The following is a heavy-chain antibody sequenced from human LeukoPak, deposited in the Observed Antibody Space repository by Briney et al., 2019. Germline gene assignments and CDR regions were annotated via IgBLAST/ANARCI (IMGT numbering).Heavy chain of an antibody. V-gene: IGHV3-53*01. CDR1: GFTVSSNY. CDR2: IYSGGST. D-gene: IGHD1-26*01. J-gene: IGHJ4*02. Sequence: GGSLRLSCAASGFTVSSNYISWVRQAPGKGLEWVSVIYSGGSTYYADSVKGRFTISRDNSKNTLYLQMNSLRAEDTAVYCCARGVGSGSRLRAGDYWGQGTLVTVSS. CDR3: ARGVGSGSRLRAGDY.